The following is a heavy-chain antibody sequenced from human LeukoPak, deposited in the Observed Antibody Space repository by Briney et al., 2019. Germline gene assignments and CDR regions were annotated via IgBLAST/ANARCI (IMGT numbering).Heavy chain of an antibody. CDR2: ISNYGVT. J-gene: IGHJ4*02. D-gene: IGHD3-10*01. CDR1: DFPVSDNY. CDR3: GASGSYYTPSYY. Sequence: PGGSLRLSCVISDFPVSDNYMSWVRQAPGRGLEWVSVISNYGVTLYADSVKGRFTISRDDSNDTVFLQMSSLRPEDTAVYYCGASGSYYTPSYYWGQGTLVTVSS. V-gene: IGHV3-53*01.